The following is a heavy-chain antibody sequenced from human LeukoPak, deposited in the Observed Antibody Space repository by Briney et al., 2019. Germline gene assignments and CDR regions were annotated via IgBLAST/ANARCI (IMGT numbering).Heavy chain of an antibody. CDR3: ARDHHRRLYDSQARDTFDI. J-gene: IGHJ3*02. D-gene: IGHD3-22*01. V-gene: IGHV3-48*01. CDR1: GFTFGSYS. Sequence: GGSLRLSCAASGFTFGSYSMNWVRQAPGKGLEWVSYISSSGTTIYYADSVKGRFTISRDNAKNSLYLQMNSLRADDTAVYYCARDHHRRLYDSQARDTFDIWGQGTMVTVSS. CDR2: ISSSGTTI.